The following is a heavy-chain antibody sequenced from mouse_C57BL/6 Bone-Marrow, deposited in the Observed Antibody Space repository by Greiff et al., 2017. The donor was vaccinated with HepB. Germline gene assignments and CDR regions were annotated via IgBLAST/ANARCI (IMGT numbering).Heavy chain of an antibody. V-gene: IGHV1-81*01. CDR1: GYTFTSYG. CDR3: ARYYDYDVGAWFAY. J-gene: IGHJ3*01. CDR2: IYPRSGNT. D-gene: IGHD2-4*01. Sequence: QVQLQQSGAELARPGASVKLSCKASGYTFTSYGISWVKQRTGQGLEWIGEIYPRSGNTYYNEKFKGKATLTADKSSSTAYMELRSLTSEDSAVYFCARYYDYDVGAWFAYWGQGTLVTVSA.